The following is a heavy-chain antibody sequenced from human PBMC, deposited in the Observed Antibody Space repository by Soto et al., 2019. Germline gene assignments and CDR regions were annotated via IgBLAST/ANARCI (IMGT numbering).Heavy chain of an antibody. Sequence: GGSLRLSCSGSGFALSGSAIDWVRQASGQGLEWLGRIREKANNDATAYAAPVKGRFTISRDESQNVVFLQMNSLKTEDTDIYYCTRPPSGSYDDDSDYWGQGTQVTVSS. J-gene: IGHJ4*02. CDR3: TRPPSGSYDDDSDY. CDR1: GFALSGSA. CDR2: IREKANNDAT. V-gene: IGHV3-73*01. D-gene: IGHD1-26*01.